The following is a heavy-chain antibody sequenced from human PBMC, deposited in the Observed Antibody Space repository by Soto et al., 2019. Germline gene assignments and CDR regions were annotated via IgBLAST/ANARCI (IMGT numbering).Heavy chain of an antibody. J-gene: IGHJ4*02. Sequence: APLVESWGGVVQPGRSLRLSCAASGFPFSDYAMHWVRQAPGKGLEWVAVVSHDGRNTHYADSVKGRFTISRDSSKNTVSLEMTSLRAEDTAVYYGAKGGRQWLVTSDFNYWGQGALVTVSS. CDR2: VSHDGRNT. CDR1: GFPFSDYA. V-gene: IGHV3-30*18. D-gene: IGHD6-19*01. CDR3: AKGGRQWLVTSDFNY.